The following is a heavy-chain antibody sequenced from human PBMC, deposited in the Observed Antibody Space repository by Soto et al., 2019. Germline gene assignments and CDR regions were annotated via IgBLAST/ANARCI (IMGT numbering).Heavy chain of an antibody. V-gene: IGHV6-1*01. J-gene: IGHJ6*02. CDR2: TYYRSKWYN. CDR1: GDSVSSNSAA. Sequence: SQTLSLTCAISGDSVSSNSAAWNWIRQSPSRGLEWLGRTYYRSKWYNDYAVSVKSRITINPDTSKNQFSLQLNSVTAEDTAVYYCAREYCTNGVCPTSYYGMDVWGQGTTVTVSS. D-gene: IGHD2-8*01. CDR3: AREYCTNGVCPTSYYGMDV.